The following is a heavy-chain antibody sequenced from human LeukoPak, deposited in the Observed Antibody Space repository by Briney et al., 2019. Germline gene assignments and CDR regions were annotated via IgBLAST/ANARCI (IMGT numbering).Heavy chain of an antibody. CDR2: ISTSSSYI. CDR1: GFTFNKYT. Sequence: GGSLRLSCAASGFTFNKYTMNWVRQAPGKGLEWVSSISTSSSYIYYADSVKGRFTISRDNAKNSLYLQMNSLRAEDTAVYYCARDLRSSGYYAFDYWGQGTLVTVSS. CDR3: ARDLRSSGYYAFDY. J-gene: IGHJ4*02. D-gene: IGHD3-22*01. V-gene: IGHV3-21*01.